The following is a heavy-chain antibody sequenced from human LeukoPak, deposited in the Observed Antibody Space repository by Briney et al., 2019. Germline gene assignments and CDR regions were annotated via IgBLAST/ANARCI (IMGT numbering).Heavy chain of an antibody. V-gene: IGHV3-30*02. CDR1: GFTFADHA. CDR3: ARDPIRYFDWSPSYYFDY. D-gene: IGHD3-9*01. CDR2: MRYDGSNK. Sequence: GGSLRLSCVASGFTFADHAMHWVRQAPGKGLEWVAFMRYDGSNKYYADSVKGRFTISRDNSKNTLYLQMNSLRAEDTAVYYCARDPIRYFDWSPSYYFDYWGQGTLVTVSS. J-gene: IGHJ4*02.